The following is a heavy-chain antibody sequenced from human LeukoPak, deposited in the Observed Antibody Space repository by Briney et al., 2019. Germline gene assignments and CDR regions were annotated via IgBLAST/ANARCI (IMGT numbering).Heavy chain of an antibody. Sequence: PGGSLRLSCAASGFTFSSYAMSWVRQAPGKGLEWVSAISGSGGSTYYADSVKGRFTISRDNAKNSLYLQMNSLRAEDTAVYYCARGGIQLWSHFDYWGQGTLVTVSS. J-gene: IGHJ4*02. D-gene: IGHD5-18*01. CDR1: GFTFSSYA. CDR2: ISGSGGST. V-gene: IGHV3-23*01. CDR3: ARGGIQLWSHFDY.